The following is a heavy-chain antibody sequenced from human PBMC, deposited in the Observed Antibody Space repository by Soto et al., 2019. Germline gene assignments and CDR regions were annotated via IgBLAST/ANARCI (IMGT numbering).Heavy chain of an antibody. CDR2: SIPIFGTA. V-gene: IGHV1-69*13. CDR1: GGTFSSYA. J-gene: IGHJ6*02. CDR3: ASVFTRSKQPSHGGPPMDV. Sequence: ASVKVSCKASGGTFSSYAISWVRQAPGQVLEWMGVSIPIFGTANYAQKFQGRVTITADESTSTAYMELSSLRSEDTAVYYCASVFTRSKQPSHGGPPMDVWGQGTTVTVSS. D-gene: IGHD6-13*01.